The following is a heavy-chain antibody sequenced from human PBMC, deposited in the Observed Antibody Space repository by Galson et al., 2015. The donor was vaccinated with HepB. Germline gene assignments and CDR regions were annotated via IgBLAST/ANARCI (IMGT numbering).Heavy chain of an antibody. D-gene: IGHD6-6*01. J-gene: IGHJ6*02. CDR2: ISSSSSYI. Sequence: SLRLSCAASGFTFSSYSMNWVRQAPGKGLEWVSSISSSSSYIYYADSVKGRFTISRDNAKNSLYLQMNSLRAEDTAVYYCARTKNSSSDYYGMDVWGQGTTVTVSS. CDR3: ARTKNSSSDYYGMDV. CDR1: GFTFSSYS. V-gene: IGHV3-21*01.